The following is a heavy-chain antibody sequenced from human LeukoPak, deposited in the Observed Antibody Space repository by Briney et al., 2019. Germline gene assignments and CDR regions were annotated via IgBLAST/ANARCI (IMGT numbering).Heavy chain of an antibody. CDR2: ISSSGSTI. CDR3: ARDHIVVVVAAPPRPWFDP. Sequence: GGSLRLSCAASGFPLSSYAMSWVRQAPGKGLEWVSYISSSGSTIYYADSVKGRFTISRDNAKNSLYLQMNSLRAEDTAVYYCARDHIVVVVAAPPRPWFDPWGQGTLVTVSS. V-gene: IGHV3-48*04. J-gene: IGHJ5*02. D-gene: IGHD2-15*01. CDR1: GFPLSSYA.